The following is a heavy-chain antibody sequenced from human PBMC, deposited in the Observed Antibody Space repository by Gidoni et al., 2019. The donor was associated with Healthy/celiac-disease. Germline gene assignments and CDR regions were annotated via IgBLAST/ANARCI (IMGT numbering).Heavy chain of an antibody. CDR2: IKQDGSEK. J-gene: IGHJ4*02. CDR1: GLTFSSYW. V-gene: IGHV3-7*01. D-gene: IGHD4-17*01. Sequence: EVQLVESGGGLVQPGGSLRLSCAASGLTFSSYWMSWVRQAPGKGLEWVANIKQDGSEKYYVDSVKGRFTISRDNAKNSLYLQMNSLRAEDTAVYYCAREGVSAGDYEYYFDYWGQGTLVTVSS. CDR3: AREGVSAGDYEYYFDY.